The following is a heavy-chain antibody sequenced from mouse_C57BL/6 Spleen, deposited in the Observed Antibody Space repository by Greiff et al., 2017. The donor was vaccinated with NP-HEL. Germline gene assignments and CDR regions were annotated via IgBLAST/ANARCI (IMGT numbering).Heavy chain of an antibody. CDR3: ARSAGSGRFAY. J-gene: IGHJ3*01. CDR2: IDPSDSET. V-gene: IGHV1-52*01. CDR1: GYTFTSYW. Sequence: VQLQQPGAELVRPGSSVKLSCKASGYTFTSYWMHWVKQRPIQGLEWIGNIDPSDSETHYNQKFKDKATLTVDKSSSTAYMQLSSLTSEDSAVYYCARSAGSGRFAYWGQGTLVTVSA. D-gene: IGHD4-1*01.